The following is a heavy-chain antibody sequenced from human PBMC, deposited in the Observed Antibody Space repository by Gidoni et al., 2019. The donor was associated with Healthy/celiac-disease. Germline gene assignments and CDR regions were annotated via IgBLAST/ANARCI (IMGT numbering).Heavy chain of an antibody. J-gene: IGHJ5*02. V-gene: IGHV3-30*01. CDR2: ISYDGSNK. Sequence: QVQLVESGGGVVQPGRSLRLSCAASGFTFSSYAMHWVRQAPGKGLEWVAVISYDGSNKYYADSVKGRFTISRDNSKNTLYLQMNSLRAEDTAVYYCARDRNPYDFYSYNWFDPWGQGTLVTVSS. CDR3: ARDRNPYDFYSYNWFDP. D-gene: IGHD3-3*01. CDR1: GFTFSSYA.